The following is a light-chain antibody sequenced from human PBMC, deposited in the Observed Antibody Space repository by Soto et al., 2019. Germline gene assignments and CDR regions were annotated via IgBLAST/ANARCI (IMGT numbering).Light chain of an antibody. Sequence: KMNQSPSTLSASVGDRVTITCRASQSISTRLAWYQQKPGKAPNFLIYDASSLGSGVPSRFSGSGSGTEFSLTISSLQPDDFATYYCQQYASYNTFGQGT. V-gene: IGKV1-5*01. CDR1: QSISTR. CDR3: QQYASYNT. CDR2: DAS. J-gene: IGKJ2*01.